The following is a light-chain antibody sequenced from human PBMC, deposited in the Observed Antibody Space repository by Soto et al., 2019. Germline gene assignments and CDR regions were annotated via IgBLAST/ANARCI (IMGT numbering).Light chain of an antibody. Sequence: DIQLTQSPSTLSASVGDRVTITCRASQSIRNFLSWYQQKPGKAPKVLIYDASNLEAGVPSRFRGSGSGTDFTFTISRLQPEDIATYYCQQYENLPTFGQGTRLEIK. CDR3: QQYENLPT. CDR2: DAS. CDR1: QSIRNF. V-gene: IGKV1-33*01. J-gene: IGKJ5*01.